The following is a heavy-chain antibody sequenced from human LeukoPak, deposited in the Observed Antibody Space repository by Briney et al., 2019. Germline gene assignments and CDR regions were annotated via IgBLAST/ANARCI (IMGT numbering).Heavy chain of an antibody. V-gene: IGHV1-2*02. CDR2: INPNSGGT. Sequence: ASVKVSCKASGYTFTGYYMHWVRQAPGQGLEWMGWINPNSGGTNYAQKFQGRVTMTRDTSISTAYMELSRLRSDDTAVYYCARANDYVWGSYRYYYYYYMDVWGEGTTVTVSS. CDR3: ARANDYVWGSYRYYYYYYMDV. D-gene: IGHD3-16*02. J-gene: IGHJ6*03. CDR1: GYTFTGYY.